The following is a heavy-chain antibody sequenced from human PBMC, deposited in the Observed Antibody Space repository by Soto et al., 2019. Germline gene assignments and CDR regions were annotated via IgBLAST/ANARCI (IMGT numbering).Heavy chain of an antibody. CDR1: GFTFSAYD. V-gene: IGHV3-13*01. D-gene: IGHD2-15*01. CDR3: ARRFCSGANCPGIGFDY. CDR2: IGADGKT. J-gene: IGHJ4*02. Sequence: RLSCAASGFTFSAYDMDWVRQTSGHGLEGVSAIGADGKTYYLDSVEGRFTISRENAKNSVYLQMNSLRVGDTAVYFCARRFCSGANCPGIGFDYWGLGTLVTVSS.